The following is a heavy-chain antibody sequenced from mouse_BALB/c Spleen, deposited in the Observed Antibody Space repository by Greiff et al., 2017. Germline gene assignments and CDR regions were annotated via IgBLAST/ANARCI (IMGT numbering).Heavy chain of an antibody. V-gene: IGHV1-69*02. J-gene: IGHJ1*01. CDR3: TMAYYRAYWYFDV. CDR1: GYTFTSYW. Sequence: QVQLQQPGAELVRPGASVKLSCKASGYTFTSYWINWVKQRPGQGLEWIGNIYPSDSYTNYNQKFKDKATLTVDKSSSTAYMQLSSPTSEDSAVYYCTMAYYRAYWYFDVWGAGTTVTVSS. CDR2: IYPSDSYT. D-gene: IGHD2-14*01.